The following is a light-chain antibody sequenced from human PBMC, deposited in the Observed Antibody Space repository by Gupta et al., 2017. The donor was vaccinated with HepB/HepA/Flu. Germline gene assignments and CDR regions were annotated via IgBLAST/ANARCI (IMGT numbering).Light chain of an antibody. CDR2: NVV. CDR1: SGDIGAYNY. Sequence: SALTQPASVSGSPGQSITISCTGTSGDIGAYNYVSWYQQHPGKVPKLLIYNVVNRPSGVSTRFSGSKFANTASLTSSGLQPEDEADYYCSSYTTPLIFVFGTGTKVTVL. CDR3: SSYTTPLIFV. V-gene: IGLV2-14*01. J-gene: IGLJ1*01.